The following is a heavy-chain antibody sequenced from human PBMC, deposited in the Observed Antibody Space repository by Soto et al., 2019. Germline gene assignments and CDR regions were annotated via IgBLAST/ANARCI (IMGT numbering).Heavy chain of an antibody. Sequence: SGPTLGNPTQTLTLTCTFSGFSLSTSGVGVGWIRQPPGKALEWLALIYWDDDKRYSASLKTRLTISKDTSKNQVVLTMTNMDPVDTATYYCARQNGSGSIYGMDVWGQGTTVTVSS. D-gene: IGHD3-10*01. CDR2: IYWDDDK. V-gene: IGHV2-5*02. CDR3: ARQNGSGSIYGMDV. J-gene: IGHJ6*02. CDR1: GFSLSTSGVG.